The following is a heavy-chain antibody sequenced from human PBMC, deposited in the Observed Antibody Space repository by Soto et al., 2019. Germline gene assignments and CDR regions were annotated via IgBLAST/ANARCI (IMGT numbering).Heavy chain of an antibody. J-gene: IGHJ6*02. Sequence: ASVKVSCKASGYTFTSYGISWVRQAPGQGLEWMGWISAYNGNTNYAQKFQGRVTMTRDKSITTTYLRWTSLKASDTAIYYCAASIFYYGMDVWGQGTTVTVSS. V-gene: IGHV1-18*04. CDR3: AASIFYYGMDV. CDR1: GYTFTSYG. CDR2: ISAYNGNT.